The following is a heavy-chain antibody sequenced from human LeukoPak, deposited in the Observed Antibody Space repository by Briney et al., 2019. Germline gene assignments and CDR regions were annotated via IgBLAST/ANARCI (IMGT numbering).Heavy chain of an antibody. Sequence: GGSLRLSCAASGFIFSTYWMTWVRQAPGEGLVWVSRISSDGSRTNYGDSVKGRFTISRDNDKNMLYLQMNSLRAEDTAVYYCAREAAYSNGSDHYFGNWGQGTLVTVSS. CDR2: ISSDGSRT. D-gene: IGHD4-11*01. CDR3: AREAAYSNGSDHYFGN. CDR1: GFIFSTYW. V-gene: IGHV3-74*01. J-gene: IGHJ4*02.